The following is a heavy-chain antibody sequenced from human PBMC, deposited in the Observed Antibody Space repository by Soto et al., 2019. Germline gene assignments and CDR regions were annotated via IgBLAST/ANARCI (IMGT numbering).Heavy chain of an antibody. CDR3: TRLGVYDSSGYSVDY. V-gene: IGHV3-73*01. J-gene: IGHJ4*02. CDR2: IRSKANSYAT. Sequence: EVQLVESGGGLVQPGGSLKLSCAASGFTFSGSAMHWVRQASGKGLEWVGRIRSKANSYATAYAASVKGRFTISRDESKITAYLQMNSLKTEDTAVYYCTRLGVYDSSGYSVDYWGQGTLVTVSS. CDR1: GFTFSGSA. D-gene: IGHD3-22*01.